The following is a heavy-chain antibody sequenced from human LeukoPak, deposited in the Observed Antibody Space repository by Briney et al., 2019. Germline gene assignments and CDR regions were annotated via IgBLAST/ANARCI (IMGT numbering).Heavy chain of an antibody. V-gene: IGHV1-2*02. CDR3: AREAYYYDSSGPIDY. Sequence: ASVKVSCKASGYTFTGHYMHWVRQAPGQGLEWMGWINPNSGGTNYAQKFQGRVTMTRNTSISTAYMELSRLRSDDTAVYYCAREAYYYDSSGPIDYWGQGTLVTVSS. J-gene: IGHJ4*02. D-gene: IGHD3-22*01. CDR2: INPNSGGT. CDR1: GYTFTGHY.